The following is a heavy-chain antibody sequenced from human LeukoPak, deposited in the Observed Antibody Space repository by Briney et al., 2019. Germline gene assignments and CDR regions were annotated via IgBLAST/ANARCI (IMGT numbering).Heavy chain of an antibody. D-gene: IGHD3-10*01. J-gene: IGHJ4*02. CDR3: AKRAIVIRGLLILGFHKPPYYFDY. Sequence: AGGSLRLSCVVSGITFSNYDMSWVRQAPGEGLEGVAGISESGGGTNYADSVKGRFTISRENCKNTVYLQMKRLRAEETAVYFCAKRAIVIRGLLILGFHKPPYYFDYWGQGTLLTVSS. V-gene: IGHV3-23*01. CDR2: ISESGGGT. CDR1: GITFSNYD.